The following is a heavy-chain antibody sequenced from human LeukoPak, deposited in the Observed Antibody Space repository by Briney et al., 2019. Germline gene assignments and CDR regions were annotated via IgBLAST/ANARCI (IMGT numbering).Heavy chain of an antibody. CDR1: GGSISSSSHY. D-gene: IGHD2-15*01. CDR3: ARVKGSGSGFIDV. V-gene: IGHV4-39*07. Sequence: PSETLSLTCSVSGGSISSSSHYWGWIRQPPGKGLEWIGSIYYSGSTYYNPSLKSRVTISVDPFKNQFSLKLTSVTAADTAVYYCARVKGSGSGFIDVWGKGTTVTVSS. J-gene: IGHJ6*03. CDR2: IYYSGST.